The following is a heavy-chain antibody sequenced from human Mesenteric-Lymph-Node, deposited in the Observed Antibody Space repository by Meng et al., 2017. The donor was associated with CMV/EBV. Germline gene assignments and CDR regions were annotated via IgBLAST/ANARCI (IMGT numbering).Heavy chain of an antibody. CDR3: ARGSDIPVNNY. J-gene: IGHJ4*02. CDR2: INHSGVP. D-gene: IGHD2-15*01. Sequence: QVQLPQSGAGLLKPSGTLSLTCAVHGGSFSGYYWSWIRQPPGKGLEWIGEINHSGVPNYNPSLKSRVTISLDRSKNQFSLKLSSVTAEDTAVYYCARGSDIPVNNYWGQGTLVTVSS. CDR1: GGSFSGYY. V-gene: IGHV4-34*01.